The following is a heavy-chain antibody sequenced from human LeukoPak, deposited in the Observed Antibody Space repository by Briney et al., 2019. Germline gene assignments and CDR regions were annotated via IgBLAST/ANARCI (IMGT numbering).Heavy chain of an antibody. CDR1: GDSVSSNSAA. D-gene: IGHD5-18*01. Sequence: SQTLSLTCAISGDSVSSNSAAWNWIRQSPSRGLEWLGRTYYRSKWYNDYAVSVKSRITINPDTSKNQFSLQLNSVTPEDTAVYYCARDRGYSYGQTENFDYWGQGTLVTVSS. J-gene: IGHJ4*02. CDR2: TYYRSKWYN. V-gene: IGHV6-1*01. CDR3: ARDRGYSYGQTENFDY.